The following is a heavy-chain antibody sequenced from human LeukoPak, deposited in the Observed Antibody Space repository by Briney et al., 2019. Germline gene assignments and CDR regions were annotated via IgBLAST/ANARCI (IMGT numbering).Heavy chain of an antibody. CDR2: ISGSGGST. Sequence: GGSLKLSCVASGFTFSTYAMTWVRQAPVKGLEWVSGISGSGGSTYYADSVKGRFTISRDNSKNTLYLQMNSLRAEDTAVYYCARDQGYWGVTIHYWGQGTLVTVFS. CDR3: ARDQGYWGVTIHY. CDR1: GFTFSTYA. J-gene: IGHJ4*02. D-gene: IGHD4-17*01. V-gene: IGHV3-23*01.